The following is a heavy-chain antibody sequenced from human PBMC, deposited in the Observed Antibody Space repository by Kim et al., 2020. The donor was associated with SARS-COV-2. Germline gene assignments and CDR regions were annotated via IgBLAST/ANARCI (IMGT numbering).Heavy chain of an antibody. CDR3: ARDIVVVPATTYYYYYGMDV. J-gene: IGHJ6*02. Sequence: SVKGRFTISRDNAKNSLYLQMNSLRAEDTAVYYCARDIVVVPATTYYYYYGMDVWGQGTTVTVPS. V-gene: IGHV3-21*01. D-gene: IGHD2-2*01.